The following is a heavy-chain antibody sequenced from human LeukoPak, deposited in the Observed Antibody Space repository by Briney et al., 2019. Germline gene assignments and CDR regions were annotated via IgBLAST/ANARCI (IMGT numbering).Heavy chain of an antibody. CDR2: FDPEDGET. J-gene: IGHJ4*02. V-gene: IGHV1-24*01. CDR1: GYTLTELS. CDR3: AKDIYSGGSYYGLAN. D-gene: IGHD1-26*01. Sequence: GASVKVSCKVSGYTLTELSMHWVRQAPGKGLEWMGGFDPEDGETIYAQKFQGRVTMTEDTSTDTAYMELSSLRAEDTALYYCAKDIYSGGSYYGLANWGQGTLVTVSS.